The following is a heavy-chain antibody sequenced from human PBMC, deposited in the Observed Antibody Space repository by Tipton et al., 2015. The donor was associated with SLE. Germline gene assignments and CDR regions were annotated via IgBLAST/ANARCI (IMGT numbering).Heavy chain of an antibody. CDR3: ARIPFQSLATEPDP. D-gene: IGHD2-21*01. J-gene: IGHJ5*02. V-gene: IGHV4-59*12. CDR1: GGSISSYY. CDR2: IYYSGST. Sequence: TLSLTCTVSGGSISSYYWSWIRQPPGKGLEWIGYIYYSGSTNYNPSLKSRVTISVDTSKNQFSLKLTSVTPEDTAVYYCARIPFQSLATEPDPWGQGTLVTVSS.